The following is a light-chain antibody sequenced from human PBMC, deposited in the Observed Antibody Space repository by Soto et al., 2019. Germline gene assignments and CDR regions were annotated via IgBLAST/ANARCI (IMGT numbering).Light chain of an antibody. V-gene: IGLV2-14*01. CDR1: SSDVGGYNY. Sequence: QSALTQPASVSGSPGQSITISCTGTSSDVGGYNYVSWYQQHPGKAPKLMIYEVSNRPSGVSNRFSGSKSGNTASLTISGLQAEDEAHYYCSSYTSSSPPLYVFGTGTKLTVL. CDR2: EVS. J-gene: IGLJ1*01. CDR3: SSYTSSSPPLYV.